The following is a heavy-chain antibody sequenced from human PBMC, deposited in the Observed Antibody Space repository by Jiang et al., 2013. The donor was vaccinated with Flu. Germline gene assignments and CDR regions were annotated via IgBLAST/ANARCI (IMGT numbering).Heavy chain of an antibody. V-gene: IGHV1-69*10. CDR2: HPYPWYS. Sequence: SGGTFSSYAISWCDRPLDKGLSGWRDHPYPWYSKLRTEVQGRVTITADKSTSTAYMELSSLRSEDTAVYYCARGSSGMDVWGQGTTVTVSS. CDR1: GGTFSSYA. CDR3: ARGSSGMDV. J-gene: IGHJ6*02.